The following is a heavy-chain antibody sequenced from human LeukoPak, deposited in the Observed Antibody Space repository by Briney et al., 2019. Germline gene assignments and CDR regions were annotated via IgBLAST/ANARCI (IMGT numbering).Heavy chain of an antibody. V-gene: IGHV4-38-2*01. CDR1: GYSITSGYY. D-gene: IGHD6-19*01. Sequence: SETLSLTCAVSGYSITSGYYWAWIRQPPGKGLEWIGNIYHSGSTYYNPSLKSRVTISVDTSKNQFSLKLSSVTAADTAVYYCARGRAVAGTRGSVGSDYWGQGTLVTVSS. J-gene: IGHJ4*02. CDR2: IYHSGST. CDR3: ARGRAVAGTRGSVGSDY.